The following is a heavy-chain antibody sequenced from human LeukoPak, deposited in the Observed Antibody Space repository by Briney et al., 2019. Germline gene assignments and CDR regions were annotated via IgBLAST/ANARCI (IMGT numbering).Heavy chain of an antibody. D-gene: IGHD2-15*01. Sequence: SETLSLTCAVSGGSISSSNWWSWVRQPPGKGLEWIGEIYHSGSTNYNPSLKSRVTISVDKSKNQFSLKLSSVTAADTAVYYCASALQHCSGCSCRSYYGMDVWGKGTTVTVSS. J-gene: IGHJ6*04. CDR3: ASALQHCSGCSCRSYYGMDV. V-gene: IGHV4-4*02. CDR2: IYHSGST. CDR1: GGSISSSNW.